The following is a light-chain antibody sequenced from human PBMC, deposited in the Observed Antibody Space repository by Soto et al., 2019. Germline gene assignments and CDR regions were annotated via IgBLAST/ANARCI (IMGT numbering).Light chain of an antibody. CDR3: QSYDSTLSARYV. V-gene: IGLV1-40*01. CDR2: ANI. CDR1: SSNIGAGYD. Sequence: QLVLTQPPSVSGAPGQRFTISCTGSSSNIGAGYDVHWYQQRPGAAPKLLISANINRPSGVPDRFSGSKSGTSASLAITGIQADDEGDYYCQSYDSTLSARYVFGTGTKLTVL. J-gene: IGLJ1*01.